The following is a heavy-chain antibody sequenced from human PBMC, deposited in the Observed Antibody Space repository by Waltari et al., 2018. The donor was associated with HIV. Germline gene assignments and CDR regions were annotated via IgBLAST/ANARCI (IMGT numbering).Heavy chain of an antibody. D-gene: IGHD3-9*01. J-gene: IGHJ6*02. CDR1: GFHFNSVY. Sequence: EVQLVESGGNLVQRGWSLRLSCVAAGFHFNSVYLPCVRQVPGKGLEWVGNIKPDGGEKSYADSVKGRFITSRDNTRNSLYLQMNSLRVEDTGLYYCVRTQIDPYYGMDVWGQGTTVTVSS. CDR2: IKPDGGEK. V-gene: IGHV3-7*01. CDR3: VRTQIDPYYGMDV.